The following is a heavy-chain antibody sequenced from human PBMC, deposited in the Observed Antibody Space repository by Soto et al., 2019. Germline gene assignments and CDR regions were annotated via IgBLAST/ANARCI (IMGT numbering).Heavy chain of an antibody. J-gene: IGHJ6*02. V-gene: IGHV4-31*03. CDR1: GGSISSGGYY. Sequence: PSETLSLTCTVSGGSISSGGYYWSWIRQHPGKGLEWIGYIYYSGSTYYNPSLKSRVTISVDTSKNQFSLKLSSVTAADTAVYYCARVSRGYSYGLSYYYYGMDVWGQGTTVPVSS. D-gene: IGHD5-18*01. CDR2: IYYSGST. CDR3: ARVSRGYSYGLSYYYYGMDV.